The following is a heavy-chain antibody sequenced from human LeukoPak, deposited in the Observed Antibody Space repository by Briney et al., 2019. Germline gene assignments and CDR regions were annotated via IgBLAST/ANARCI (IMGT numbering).Heavy chain of an antibody. CDR3: VKGKYSGYEGYFDY. J-gene: IGHJ4*02. CDR1: GFTFDDYA. D-gene: IGHD5-12*01. Sequence: QAGGSLRLSCAASGFTFDDYAMHWVRQAPGEGLEWGSTITLDGNSITYGYSVKGRFTISRHNAKNSLYLQMNSLRDGDTALYYCVKGKYSGYEGYFDYWGQGTLVTVSS. V-gene: IGHV3-9*01. CDR2: ITLDGNSI.